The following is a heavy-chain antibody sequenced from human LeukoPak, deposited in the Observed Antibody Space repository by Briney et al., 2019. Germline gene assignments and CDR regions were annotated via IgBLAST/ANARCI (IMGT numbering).Heavy chain of an antibody. CDR1: GGSISGSSYY. CDR3: AKELNRGLPDY. D-gene: IGHD2-21*01. J-gene: IGHJ4*02. Sequence: PSETLSLTCTVSGGSISGSSYYWGWIRQPPGKGLEWIGSIYYGGSTYYNPSLKSRVTISVDTSKNQFSLKLNSVTATDTAVYYCAKELNRGLPDYWGQGTLVTVPS. V-gene: IGHV4-39*02. CDR2: IYYGGST.